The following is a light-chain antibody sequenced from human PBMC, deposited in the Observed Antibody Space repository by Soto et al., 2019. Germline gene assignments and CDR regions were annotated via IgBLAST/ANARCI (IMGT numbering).Light chain of an antibody. CDR3: QQYSVLPLT. Sequence: EIVLTQSPGTLSLSPGERAALSCRASQSVSNNLAWYQQKPGQPPRLLIFGASTRATGIPARFSGSGSEAEFALTISTLQSEDFAVYYCQQYSVLPLTFGGGTKVDIK. J-gene: IGKJ4*01. V-gene: IGKV3D-15*01. CDR1: QSVSNN. CDR2: GAS.